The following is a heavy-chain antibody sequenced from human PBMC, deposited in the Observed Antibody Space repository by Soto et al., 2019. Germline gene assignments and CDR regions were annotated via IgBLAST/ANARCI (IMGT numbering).Heavy chain of an antibody. J-gene: IGHJ3*02. Sequence: PGGSLRLSCAASGFTFSSYSMNWVRQAPGKGLEWVSSISSSSSYIYYADSVKGRFTISRDNAKNSLYLQMNSLRAEDTAVYYCARDFLSSGYVGGAFDIWGQGTMVTVSS. CDR2: ISSSSSYI. D-gene: IGHD3-22*01. V-gene: IGHV3-21*01. CDR1: GFTFSSYS. CDR3: ARDFLSSGYVGGAFDI.